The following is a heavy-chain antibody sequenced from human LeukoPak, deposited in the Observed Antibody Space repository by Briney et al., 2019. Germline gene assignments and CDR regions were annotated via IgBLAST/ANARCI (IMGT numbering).Heavy chain of an antibody. Sequence: SVKVSCKASGGTFSNYAISWVRQAPGQGLEWMGRIIPIFGTANYAQKFQGRVTITTDESTSTAYMELSSLRSEDTAVYYCARGLAAAGVWFDPWGQGTLVTVSS. CDR2: IIPIFGTA. V-gene: IGHV1-69*05. J-gene: IGHJ5*02. CDR1: GGTFSNYA. CDR3: ARGLAAAGVWFDP. D-gene: IGHD6-13*01.